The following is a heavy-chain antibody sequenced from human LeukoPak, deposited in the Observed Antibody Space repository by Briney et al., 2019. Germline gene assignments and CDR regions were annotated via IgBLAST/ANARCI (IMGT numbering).Heavy chain of an antibody. V-gene: IGHV3-23*01. CDR3: AKVDPMIVVVITTAGMDV. D-gene: IGHD3-22*01. J-gene: IGHJ6*02. CDR2: ISGSGGST. CDR1: GFTFSSYA. Sequence: PGGSLRLSCAASGFTFSSYAVSWVRQAPGKGLEWVSAISGSGGSTYYADSVKGRFTISRDNSKNTLYLQMNSLRAEDTAVYYCAKVDPMIVVVITTAGMDVWGQGTTVTVSS.